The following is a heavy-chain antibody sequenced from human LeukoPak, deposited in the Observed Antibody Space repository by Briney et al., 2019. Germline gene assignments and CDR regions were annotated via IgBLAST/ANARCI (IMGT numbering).Heavy chain of an antibody. D-gene: IGHD1-26*01. J-gene: IGHJ6*03. CDR1: GFTFNSYS. CDR2: ISSSSSYI. Sequence: GGSLRLSCAASGFTFNSYSMNWVRQAPGKGLEWVSSISSSSSYIYYADSVKGRFTISRDNAKKSMYLQMNSLRAEDTAVYYCARAYSERYGLGYYYMDVWGKGTTVTVSS. CDR3: ARAYSERYGLGYYYMDV. V-gene: IGHV3-21*01.